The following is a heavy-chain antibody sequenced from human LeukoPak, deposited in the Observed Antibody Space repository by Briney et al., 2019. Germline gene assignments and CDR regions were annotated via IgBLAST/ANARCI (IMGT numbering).Heavy chain of an antibody. J-gene: IGHJ3*02. CDR3: TAERITMSNGAFDI. Sequence: WGSRRLSCAAPGFTFSGSAMHWVRQASGKGLERVGRIRSKAISYATAYAASVKGRFTISRDDSKNTAYLQMNSLRTEDTAVYYCTAERITMSNGAFDIWGQGTMVTVSS. V-gene: IGHV3-73*01. CDR1: GFTFSGSA. CDR2: IRSKAISYAT. D-gene: IGHD3-22*01.